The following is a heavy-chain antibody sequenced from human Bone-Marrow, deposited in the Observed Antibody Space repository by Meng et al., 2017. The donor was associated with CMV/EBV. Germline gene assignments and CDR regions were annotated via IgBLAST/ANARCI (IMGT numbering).Heavy chain of an antibody. CDR2: INPNSGGT. Sequence: ASVKVSCKASGYTFTNYDINWVRQAPGQGLEWMGWINPNSGGTNYAQKFQGRVTMTRDTSISTAYMELSRLRSDDTAVYYCAREGALWTGDTIFGVVIQDNNWFDPWGQGTLVTVSS. V-gene: IGHV1-2*02. J-gene: IGHJ5*02. CDR3: AREGALWTGDTIFGVVIQDNNWFDP. D-gene: IGHD3-3*01. CDR1: GYTFTNYD.